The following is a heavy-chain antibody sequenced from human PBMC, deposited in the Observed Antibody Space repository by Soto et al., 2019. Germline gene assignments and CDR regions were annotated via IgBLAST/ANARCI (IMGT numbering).Heavy chain of an antibody. J-gene: IGHJ4*02. Sequence: EVQLVESGGGLVQPGGSLRLSCAASGFAFRTYEMNWVRQAPGKGLEWVSYISDSGRTMYYADSVKGRFTISRDNAKSSLYLQMNGLRAEDTAVYYCARDPERYSGSDLGIDYWGQGTLVTVSS. V-gene: IGHV3-48*03. CDR1: GFAFRTYE. CDR2: ISDSGRTM. D-gene: IGHD5-12*01. CDR3: ARDPERYSGSDLGIDY.